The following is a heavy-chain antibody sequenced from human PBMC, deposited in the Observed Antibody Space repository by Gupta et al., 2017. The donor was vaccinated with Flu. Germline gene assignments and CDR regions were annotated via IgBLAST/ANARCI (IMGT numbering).Heavy chain of an antibody. CDR1: GFTFSGYW. CDR3: VGWGPDDYGGNY. V-gene: IGHV3-7*01. J-gene: IGHJ4*02. CDR2: IKSDGSEI. D-gene: IGHD4-23*01. Sequence: EVQLVESGGGLVQPGGSLRLSCAASGFTFSGYWMRWVSQAPGKGLEWVAHIKSDGSEIYYVDSVKGRFTISRDNAKNSLFLHMNGLRAEDTAVYYCVGWGPDDYGGNYWGQGTLVTVSS.